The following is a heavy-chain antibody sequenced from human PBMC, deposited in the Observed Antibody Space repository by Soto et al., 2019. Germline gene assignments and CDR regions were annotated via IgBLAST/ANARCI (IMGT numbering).Heavy chain of an antibody. CDR3: SRGTSIPASGDY. CDR1: GYTFTNYG. D-gene: IGHD6-6*01. V-gene: IGHV1-18*01. CDR2: VSAYNGER. J-gene: IGHJ4*01. Sequence: QVPLVQSGAEVKKPGASVKVSCKASGYTFTNYGINWVRQAPGQGLEWLGWVSAYNGERRYAQRVQARVIMTTDTSTTTAYMELRSLRSDDTAVYYCSRGTSIPASGDYWGQGTRVTVSS.